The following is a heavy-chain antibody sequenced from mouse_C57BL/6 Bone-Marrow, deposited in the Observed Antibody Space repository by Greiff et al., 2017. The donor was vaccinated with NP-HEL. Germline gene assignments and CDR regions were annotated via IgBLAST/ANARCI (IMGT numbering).Heavy chain of an antibody. V-gene: IGHV5-4*01. J-gene: IGHJ4*01. CDR3: ARSLLLRSPYAMDY. CDR2: ISDGGSYT. Sequence: EVQGVESGGGLVKPGGSLKLSCAASGFTFSSYAMSWVRQTPEKRLEWVATISDGGSYTYYPDNVKGRFTISRDNAKNNLYLQMSHLKSEDTAMYYCARSLLLRSPYAMDYWGQGTSVTVSS. CDR1: GFTFSSYA. D-gene: IGHD1-1*01.